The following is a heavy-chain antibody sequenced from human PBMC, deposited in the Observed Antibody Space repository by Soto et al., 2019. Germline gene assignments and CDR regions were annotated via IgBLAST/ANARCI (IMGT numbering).Heavy chain of an antibody. D-gene: IGHD3-9*01. Sequence: EASVKVSCKASGYTFTTYGINWVRQAPGQGLEWMGWISAYNGNTNYAQKLQGRVTMTTDTSTSTAYMELRSLRSDDTAVYYCARDKMATMTGSYYYGMDVWGQWTTVTVSS. CDR2: ISAYNGNT. J-gene: IGHJ6*02. CDR3: ARDKMATMTGSYYYGMDV. CDR1: GYTFTTYG. V-gene: IGHV1-18*01.